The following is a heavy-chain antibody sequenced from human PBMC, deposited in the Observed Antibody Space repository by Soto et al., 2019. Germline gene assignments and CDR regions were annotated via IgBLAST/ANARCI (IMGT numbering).Heavy chain of an antibody. J-gene: IGHJ4*02. V-gene: IGHV3-33*01. CDR1: GFTFSSYG. D-gene: IGHD5-12*01. CDR2: IWYDGSNK. CDR3: ARDGYNRGAFDY. Sequence: GGSLRLSCAASGFTFSSYGMHWVRQAPGKGLEWVAVIWYDGSNKYYADSVKGRFTISRDNSKNTLYLQMNSLRAEDTAVYYCARDGYNRGAFDYWGQGTLVTVSS.